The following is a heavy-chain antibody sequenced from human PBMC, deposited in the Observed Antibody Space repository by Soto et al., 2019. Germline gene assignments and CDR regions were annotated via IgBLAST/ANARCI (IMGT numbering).Heavy chain of an antibody. V-gene: IGHV1-2*04. CDR1: GYTFTDYY. CDR2: VNPNSGGT. CDR3: AREGAATANYGMDV. J-gene: IGHJ6*02. Sequence: ASVKVSCKASGYTFTDYYIHWVRRAPGQGLEWMGWVNPNSGGTNYAQKFQGWVTMTRDTSISTVYMELSSLKSDDMAVYYCAREGAATANYGMDVWGQGTTVTVS. D-gene: IGHD2-15*01.